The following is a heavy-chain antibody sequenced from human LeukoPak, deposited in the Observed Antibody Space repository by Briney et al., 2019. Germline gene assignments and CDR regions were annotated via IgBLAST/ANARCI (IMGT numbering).Heavy chain of an antibody. CDR2: ISYDGSNK. CDR3: AGSSVATSEYFQH. CDR1: GFTFSSYA. V-gene: IGHV3-30-3*01. D-gene: IGHD5-12*01. Sequence: GGSLRLSCAASGFTFSSYAMHWVRQAPGKGLEWVAVISYDGSNKYYADSVKGRFTISRDNSKNTLYLQMNSLRAEDTAVYYCAGSSVATSEYFQHWGQGTLVTVSS. J-gene: IGHJ1*01.